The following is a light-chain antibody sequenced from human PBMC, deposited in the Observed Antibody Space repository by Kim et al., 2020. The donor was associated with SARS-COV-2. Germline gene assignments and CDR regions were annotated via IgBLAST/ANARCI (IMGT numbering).Light chain of an antibody. CDR1: SSNIGAGYE. CDR3: QSYDTGLSGII. Sequence: QSVTISGTGSSSNIGAGYEVHWYQQLPGTAPKLLIYNDYRRPSGVPDRFSGSRSATSASLVITGLQAEDEADYYCQSYDTGLSGIIFGGGTKLTVL. CDR2: NDY. J-gene: IGLJ2*01. V-gene: IGLV1-40*01.